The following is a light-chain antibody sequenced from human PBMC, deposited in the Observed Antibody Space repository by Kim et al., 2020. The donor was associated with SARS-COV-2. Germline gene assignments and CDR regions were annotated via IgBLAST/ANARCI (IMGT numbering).Light chain of an antibody. CDR2: EVN. CDR1: SSDVGGYTY. Sequence: GQSVTTACTGTSSDVGGYTYVSWYQQHPGKAPKLMIAEVNKRPSGVPDRFSGSKSGNTASLTVSGLQAEDEADYYCSSYAGSNNLVFGGGTQLTVL. CDR3: SSYAGSNNLV. J-gene: IGLJ2*01. V-gene: IGLV2-8*01.